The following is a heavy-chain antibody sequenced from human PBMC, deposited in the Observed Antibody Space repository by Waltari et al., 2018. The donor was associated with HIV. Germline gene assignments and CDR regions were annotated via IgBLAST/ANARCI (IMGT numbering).Heavy chain of an antibody. CDR3: ARDQGYSYGDYYYYYMDV. D-gene: IGHD5-18*01. V-gene: IGHV6-1*01. J-gene: IGHJ6*03. CDR1: GGSVSSNSAA. Sequence: QVQLQQSGPGLVKPSQTLSLTCSISGGSVSSNSAAWNWIRQSPSRGLEWLVRTYYRSKWYNDYAISVRSRITINPDISKNQFSLQLNSVTPEDTAVYYCARDQGYSYGDYYYYYMDVWGTGTTVTVSS. CDR2: TYYRSKWYN.